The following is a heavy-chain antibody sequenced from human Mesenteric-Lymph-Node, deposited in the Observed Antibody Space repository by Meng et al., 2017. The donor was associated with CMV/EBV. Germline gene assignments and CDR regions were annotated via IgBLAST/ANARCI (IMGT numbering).Heavy chain of an antibody. V-gene: IGHV3-30*04. CDR1: GFTVSSYA. D-gene: IGHD2-21*01. CDR2: ISYDGSNK. J-gene: IGHJ6*02. CDR3: ARVATRISYCGGDCSYAMDV. Sequence: GESLKISCAASGFTVSSYAMHWVRQAPGKGLEWVAVISYDGSNKYYADSVKGRFTISRDNSKNTLYLQMNSLRAEDTAVYYCARVATRISYCGGDCSYAMDVWGQGTTVTVSS.